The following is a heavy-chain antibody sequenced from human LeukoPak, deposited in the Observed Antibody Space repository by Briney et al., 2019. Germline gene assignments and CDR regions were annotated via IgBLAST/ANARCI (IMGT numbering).Heavy chain of an antibody. J-gene: IGHJ4*02. Sequence: GSLRLSCEGSGFTFSGYAMTWVRQAPGKGLEWVANIKQDGSEKNYVNSVEGRFTISRDNARNSVYLQMNGLRDDDTAVYYCAGGMGYITDYWGQGILVTVSS. CDR1: GFTFSGYA. CDR2: IKQDGSEK. D-gene: IGHD1-1*01. V-gene: IGHV3-7*01. CDR3: AGGMGYITDY.